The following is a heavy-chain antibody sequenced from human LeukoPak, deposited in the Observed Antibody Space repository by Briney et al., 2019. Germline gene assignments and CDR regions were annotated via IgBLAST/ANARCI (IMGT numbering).Heavy chain of an antibody. CDR3: ARAGVRSGGLGFDN. D-gene: IGHD1-26*01. V-gene: IGHV1-8*01. J-gene: IGHJ4*02. CDR2: MNPNSGNT. Sequence: ASVKVSCKASGYTFTSYDINWVRQATGQGLEWMGWMNPNSGNTGYAQKFQGRVTMTRNTSISTAYMELSSLRSEDTAVYYCARAGVRSGGLGFDNWGQGTLVTVSS. CDR1: GYTFTSYD.